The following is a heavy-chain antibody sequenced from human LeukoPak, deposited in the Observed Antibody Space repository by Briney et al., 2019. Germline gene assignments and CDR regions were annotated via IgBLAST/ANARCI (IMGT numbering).Heavy chain of an antibody. CDR1: GFTFDDYA. V-gene: IGHV3-20*04. CDR3: ARAMRYYYDSSGYYYFDY. J-gene: IGHJ4*02. CDR2: INWNGGST. Sequence: GGSLRLSCVASGFTFDDYAMSWVRQPPGKGLEWVSGINWNGGSTGYADSVKGRFTISRDNAKSSLSLQMNSLRAEDTAFYYCARAMRYYYDSSGYYYFDYWGQGTLVTVSS. D-gene: IGHD3-22*01.